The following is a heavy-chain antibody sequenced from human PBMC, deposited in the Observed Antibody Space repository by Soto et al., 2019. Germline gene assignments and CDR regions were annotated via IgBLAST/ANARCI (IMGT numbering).Heavy chain of an antibody. J-gene: IGHJ6*02. V-gene: IGHV1-69*01. CDR1: GGTFSSYA. D-gene: IGHD3-9*01. CDR3: ARDGGGYYDILTVYYYYGMDV. Sequence: QVQLVQSGAEVKKPGSSVKVSCKASGGTFSSYAISWVRQAPGQGLEWMGGIIPIFGTANYAQKFQGRVTITADESTITAYMELSSLRSEDTGVYYCARDGGGYYDILTVYYYYGMDVWGQGTTVTVSS. CDR2: IIPIFGTA.